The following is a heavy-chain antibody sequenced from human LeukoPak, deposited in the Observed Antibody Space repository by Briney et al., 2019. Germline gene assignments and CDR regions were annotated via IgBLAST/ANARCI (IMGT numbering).Heavy chain of an antibody. J-gene: IGHJ5*02. D-gene: IGHD7-27*01. CDR2: IDPSDSYT. Sequence: GESLKISCKGSGYSFTSYWISWVRQMPGKGLEWMGRIDPSDSYTKYSPSFQGHVTISADKSINTAYLQWSSLKASDTAVYYCARRTGVEWFDPWGQGTLVTVSS. CDR3: ARRTGVEWFDP. CDR1: GYSFTSYW. V-gene: IGHV5-10-1*01.